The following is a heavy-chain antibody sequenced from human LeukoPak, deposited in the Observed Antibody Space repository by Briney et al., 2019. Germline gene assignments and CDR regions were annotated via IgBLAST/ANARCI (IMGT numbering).Heavy chain of an antibody. CDR1: GYTFTGYY. V-gene: IGHV1-2*06. D-gene: IGHD3-3*01. J-gene: IGHJ4*02. CDR2: INPNSGGT. Sequence: ASVKVSCKASGYTFTGYYMHWVRQAPGQGLEWMGRINPNSGGTNYAQKFQGRVTMTRDTSISTAYMELSRLRSDDTAVYYCARVEATIFGVDRDDYWGQGTLVTVPS. CDR3: ARVEATIFGVDRDDY.